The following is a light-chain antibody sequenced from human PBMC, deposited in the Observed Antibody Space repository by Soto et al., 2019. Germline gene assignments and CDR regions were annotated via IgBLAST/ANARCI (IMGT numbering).Light chain of an antibody. J-gene: IGKJ3*01. CDR3: QQCNSYPFT. CDR1: QSISNW. Sequence: DIQMTQSPSTLSASVGDRVTITCRASQSISNWLAWYQQKPGKAPKLLIYDASSLESGVPSRFSGSGSGTEFSLTISSLQPDYIATYYCQQCNSYPFTFGPGTKVDIK. CDR2: DAS. V-gene: IGKV1-5*01.